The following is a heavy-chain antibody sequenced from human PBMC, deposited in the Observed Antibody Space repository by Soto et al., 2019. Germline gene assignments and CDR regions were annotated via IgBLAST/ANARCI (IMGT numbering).Heavy chain of an antibody. V-gene: IGHV3-74*01. CDR2: INSDGSST. CDR1: GFTFSSYW. D-gene: IGHD3-3*01. Sequence: GGSLRLSCAASGFTFSSYWMHWVRQAPGKGLVWVSRINSDGSSTFYADSVKGRFTISRDNAKNTLYLQMNSLRAEDTAVYYCAREGITIFGVVRTAFDIWGQGTMVTVSS. J-gene: IGHJ3*02. CDR3: AREGITIFGVVRTAFDI.